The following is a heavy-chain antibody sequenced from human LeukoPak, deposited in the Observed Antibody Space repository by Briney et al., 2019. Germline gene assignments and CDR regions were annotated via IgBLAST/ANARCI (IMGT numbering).Heavy chain of an antibody. J-gene: IGHJ4*02. CDR1: GDTFRSYA. V-gene: IGHV1-69*06. D-gene: IGHD1-26*01. Sequence: SVKVSCKASGDTFRSYAISCVRQAPGQGPEWMGRIIPIFAATSYAQKFQGRVTITEDKSTSTAYMELRRLRSEDTAVYYCARSKWVPLYYFVYWVQGTLVTVSS. CDR3: ARSKWVPLYYFVY. CDR2: IIPIFAAT.